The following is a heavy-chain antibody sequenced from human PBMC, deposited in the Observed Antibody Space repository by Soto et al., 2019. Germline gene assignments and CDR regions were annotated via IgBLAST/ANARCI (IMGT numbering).Heavy chain of an antibody. J-gene: IGHJ5*02. CDR3: GRWGTTGGFDV. D-gene: IGHD3-16*01. Sequence: QVQLVESGGGVVQPGTSLRLSCVGSGFTFRSYVIHWFRQAPGKGLEWVALTSYDGSNNFYGDSVMGRFTISRHNSRNTVGLQMDSLRFDYTALYYWGRWGTTGGFDVWGQGTLVAVSS. V-gene: IGHV3-33*05. CDR2: TSYDGSNN. CDR1: GFTFRSYV.